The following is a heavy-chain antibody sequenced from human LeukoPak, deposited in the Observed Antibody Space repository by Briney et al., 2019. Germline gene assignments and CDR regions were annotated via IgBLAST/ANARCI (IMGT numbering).Heavy chain of an antibody. CDR2: IYSSGST. V-gene: IGHV4-4*07. Sequence: SETLSLTCTVSGGSINSYYWSWIRQPAGKGLEWIGRIYSSGSTNYNPSLKSRVTISVDTSKNQFSLKLSSVTAADTAVYYRARRGWLLKGAAFDIWGQGTMVTVSS. D-gene: IGHD5-24*01. J-gene: IGHJ3*02. CDR3: ARRGWLLKGAAFDI. CDR1: GGSINSYY.